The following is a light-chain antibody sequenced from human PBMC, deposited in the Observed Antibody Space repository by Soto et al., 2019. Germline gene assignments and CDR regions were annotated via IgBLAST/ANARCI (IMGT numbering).Light chain of an antibody. CDR1: TSNIGGNT. J-gene: IGLJ2*01. CDR2: SNN. V-gene: IGLV1-44*01. CDR3: AAWDASLNAVT. Sequence: QPVLTQPPSASGTPGQRVTISCSGSTSNIGGNTVNWYQQLPGTAPKLLIYSNNQRPSGVPDRFSGSKSGTSASLAISRLQSEDEAAYYCAAWDASLNAVTFGGGTKLTVL.